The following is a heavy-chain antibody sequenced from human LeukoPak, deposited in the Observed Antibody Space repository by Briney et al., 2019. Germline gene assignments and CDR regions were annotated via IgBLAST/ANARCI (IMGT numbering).Heavy chain of an antibody. CDR3: ARDHDDSGNYDFWSGYCRGTYAFDI. CDR1: GFTFSSYS. V-gene: IGHV3-21*01. J-gene: IGHJ3*02. Sequence: GGSLRLSCAASGFTFSSYSMNWVRQAPGKGLEWVSSISSSSSYIYYADSVKGRFTISRDNAKNSLYLQMNSLRAEDTAVYYCARDHDDSGNYDFWSGYCRGTYAFDIWGQGTMVTVSS. D-gene: IGHD3-3*01. CDR2: ISSSSSYI.